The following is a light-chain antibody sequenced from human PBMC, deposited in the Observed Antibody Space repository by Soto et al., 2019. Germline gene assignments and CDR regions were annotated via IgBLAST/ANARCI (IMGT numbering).Light chain of an antibody. V-gene: IGKV1-5*01. J-gene: IGKJ4*01. CDR2: DVS. CDR1: QSISSM. Sequence: DIQMTQYPSTRSAFVGDRVTITCRASQSISSMLAWYQQKPGKAPKLLMYDVSTLEIGVTSRFSGSGSGTEFILTISSLQSDDFATYYCQQYDSLPLTVGGATKVDIK. CDR3: QQYDSLPLT.